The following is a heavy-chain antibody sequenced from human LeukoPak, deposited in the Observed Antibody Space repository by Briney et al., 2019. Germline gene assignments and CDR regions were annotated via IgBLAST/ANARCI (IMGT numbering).Heavy chain of an antibody. J-gene: IGHJ5*02. CDR1: GGSFSGYY. V-gene: IGHV4-34*01. Sequence: SETLPLTCAVYGGSFSGYYWSWIRQPPGKGLEWIGEINHSGSTNYNPSLKSRVTISVDTSKNQFSLKLTSVTAADTAVYYCTSPWFDPWGQGTLVTVSS. CDR3: TSPWFDP. CDR2: INHSGST.